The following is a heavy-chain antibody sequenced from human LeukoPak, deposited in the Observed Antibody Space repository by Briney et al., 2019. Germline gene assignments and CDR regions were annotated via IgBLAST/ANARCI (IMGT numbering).Heavy chain of an antibody. CDR2: ISYDGSNK. V-gene: IGHV3-30*18. CDR3: AKHPQKFGIDPYSGSYSFAFDGMDD. J-gene: IGHJ6*02. CDR1: GFTYSSYG. D-gene: IGHD1-26*01. Sequence: PGRSLRLSCAASGFTYSSYGMQWVRQAPGKGLEWVAVISYDGSNKYYADSVKGRFTISRDNSKNTLYLQMNSLRAEDTAVYYCAKHPQKFGIDPYSGSYSFAFDGMDDWGQGTTVTVSS.